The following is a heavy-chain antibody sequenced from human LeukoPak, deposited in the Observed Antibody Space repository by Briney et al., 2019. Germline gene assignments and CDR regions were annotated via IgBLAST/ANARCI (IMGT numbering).Heavy chain of an antibody. CDR1: GGSIGSYY. J-gene: IGHJ4*02. CDR2: IYNSGDT. CDR3: ARGRNWNYQFDY. Sequence: SETLSLTCTVSGGSIGSYYWNWIRQPPGKGLEWIGYIYNSGDTNYNPSPKSRGTISADTSKNQFSLKLSSVTAADTALYYCARGRNWNYQFDYWGQGALVTVSS. V-gene: IGHV4-59*01. D-gene: IGHD1-7*01.